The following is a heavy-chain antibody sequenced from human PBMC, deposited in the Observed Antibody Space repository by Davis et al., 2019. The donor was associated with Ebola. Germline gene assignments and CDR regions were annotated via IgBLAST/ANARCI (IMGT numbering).Heavy chain of an antibody. CDR2: FNQDASHT. CDR3: ARINYGGDC. D-gene: IGHD3-16*01. CDR1: GFTFSTSW. Sequence: GESLKISCAASGFTFSTSWIHWVRQAPGKGLVWVSRFNQDASHTNYADSVKGRFTISRDNAKNMAYLQMNSLGAEDTAIYYCARINYGGDCWGEGTLVTVSS. J-gene: IGHJ4*02. V-gene: IGHV3-74*01.